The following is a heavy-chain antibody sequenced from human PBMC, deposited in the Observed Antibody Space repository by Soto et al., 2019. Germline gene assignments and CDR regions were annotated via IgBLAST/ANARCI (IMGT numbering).Heavy chain of an antibody. CDR1: GYTFTSYY. CDR3: ATSITMIVVPVPAYFQH. V-gene: IGHV1-18*04. J-gene: IGHJ1*01. Sequence: GASVKVSCKASGYTFTSYYMHWVRQAPGQGLEWMGWISAYNGNTNYAQKLQGRVTMTTDTSTSTAYMELRSLRSDDTAVYYCATSITMIVVPVPAYFQHWGQGTLVTAPQ. CDR2: ISAYNGNT. D-gene: IGHD3-22*01.